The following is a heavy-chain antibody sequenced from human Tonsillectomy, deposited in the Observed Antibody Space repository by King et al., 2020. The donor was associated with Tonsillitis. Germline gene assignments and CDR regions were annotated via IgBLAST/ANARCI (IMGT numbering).Heavy chain of an antibody. CDR2: ISNIDDIT. CDR3: AKGFSANSGAFDY. D-gene: IGHD2-21*01. J-gene: IGHJ4*02. V-gene: IGHV3-23*04. Sequence: VQLVESGGGLVQPGESLRLSCAASGFTFSSYAMSWVRQAPGKGLELVSGISNIDDITYYTDSVKGRFTIARDNSKNTLYLLMTSLRAEDTAIYYCAKGFSANSGAFDYWGQGALVRVSS. CDR1: GFTFSSYA.